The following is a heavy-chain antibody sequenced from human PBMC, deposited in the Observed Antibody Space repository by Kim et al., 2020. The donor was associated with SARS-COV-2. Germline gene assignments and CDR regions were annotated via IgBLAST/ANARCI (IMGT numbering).Heavy chain of an antibody. D-gene: IGHD1-26*01. CDR3: AKDIVGATRYYFDH. CDR2: ISWNSGSI. CDR1: GFTFDDYA. Sequence: GGSLRLSCAASGFTFDDYAMHWVRQAPGKGLEWVSGISWNSGSIGYADSVKGRFTISRDNAKNSLYLQMNSLRAEDTALYYCAKDIVGATRYYFDHWGQGTLVTVSS. J-gene: IGHJ4*02. V-gene: IGHV3-9*01.